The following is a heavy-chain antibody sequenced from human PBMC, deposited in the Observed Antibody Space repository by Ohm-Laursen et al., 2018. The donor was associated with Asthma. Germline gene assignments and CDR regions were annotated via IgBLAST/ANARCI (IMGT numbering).Heavy chain of an antibody. CDR1: GGTFSSYA. V-gene: IGHV1-69*13. J-gene: IGHJ3*02. Sequence: SVKVSCKVSGGTFSSYAISWVRQAPGQGLEWMGGIIPIFGTANYAQKFQGRVTITADESTSTAYMELSSLRAEDTAVYYCAKEPHVSDGLGAFDIWGQGTMVTVSS. D-gene: IGHD6-19*01. CDR2: IIPIFGTA. CDR3: AKEPHVSDGLGAFDI.